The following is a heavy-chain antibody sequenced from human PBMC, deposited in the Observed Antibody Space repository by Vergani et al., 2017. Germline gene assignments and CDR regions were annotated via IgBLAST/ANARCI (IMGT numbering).Heavy chain of an antibody. V-gene: IGHV3-30*03. CDR1: GFGFKNFA. Sequence: QVSLVESGGGVVQPGRSLTLTCSASGFGFKNFAMHWVRQAPGKGLEWVATISKDGTHDYYEPSVRGRFAVSRDNAKNTLYLQMNSLRAEDTAVYYCARGLLQCSSTSCYYYWGQGTLVTVSS. CDR2: ISKDGTHD. D-gene: IGHD2-2*01. J-gene: IGHJ4*02. CDR3: ARGLLQCSSTSCYYY.